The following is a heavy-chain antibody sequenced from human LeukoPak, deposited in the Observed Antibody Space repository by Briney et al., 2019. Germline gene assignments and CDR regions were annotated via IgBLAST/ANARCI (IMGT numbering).Heavy chain of an antibody. CDR1: GGSISSSSSNW. V-gene: IGHV4-4*02. CDR3: ARAIAAAGSRLDY. CDR2: ISHSGST. D-gene: IGHD6-13*01. J-gene: IGHJ4*02. Sequence: SETLSLTCAVSGGSISSSSSNWWSWVRQPPGKGLEWIGEISHSGSTNYNPSLKSRVTMSLDKSNNQFSLELTSVTAADTAMYYCARAIAAAGSRLDYWGQGTLVTVSS.